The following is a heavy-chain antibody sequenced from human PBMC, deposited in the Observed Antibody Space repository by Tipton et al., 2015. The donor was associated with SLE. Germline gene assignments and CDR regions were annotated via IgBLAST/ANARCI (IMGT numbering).Heavy chain of an antibody. D-gene: IGHD5-12*01. Sequence: TLSLTCTVSGGSISSSSYYWGWIRQPPGKGLEWIGSIYYSGSTNYNPSLKSRVTISVDTSKNQFSRKLSSVTAADTAVYYCASRGYSGYLVDYWGQGTLVTVSS. J-gene: IGHJ4*02. CDR1: GGSISSSSYY. V-gene: IGHV4-39*07. CDR3: ASRGYSGYLVDY. CDR2: IYYSGST.